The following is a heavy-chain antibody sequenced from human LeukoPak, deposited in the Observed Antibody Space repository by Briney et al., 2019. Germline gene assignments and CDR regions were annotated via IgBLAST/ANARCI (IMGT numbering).Heavy chain of an antibody. J-gene: IGHJ5*02. Sequence: SETLSLTCAVYGGSFSGYYWSWIRQPPGKGLEWIGEINHSGSTNYNPSLKSRVTISVDTSKNQFSLKLSSVTAADTAVYYCARGLVQWLVRARNWFDPWGQGTLVTVSS. CDR2: INHSGST. CDR3: ARGLVQWLVRARNWFDP. V-gene: IGHV4-34*01. D-gene: IGHD6-19*01. CDR1: GGSFSGYY.